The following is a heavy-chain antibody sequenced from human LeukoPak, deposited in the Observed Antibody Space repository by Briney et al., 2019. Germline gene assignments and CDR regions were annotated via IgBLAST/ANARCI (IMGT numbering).Heavy chain of an antibody. V-gene: IGHV3-23*01. J-gene: IGHJ4*02. CDR3: AKWFGELSGYFDY. D-gene: IGHD3-10*01. CDR1: GFTFSSYA. CDR2: IGGSGGST. Sequence: GGSLRLSCAASGFTFSSYAMSWVRQAPGKGLEWVSAIGGSGGSTYYADSVKGRFTISRDNSKNTLYLQMNSLRAEDTAVYYCAKWFGELSGYFDYWGQGTLVTVSS.